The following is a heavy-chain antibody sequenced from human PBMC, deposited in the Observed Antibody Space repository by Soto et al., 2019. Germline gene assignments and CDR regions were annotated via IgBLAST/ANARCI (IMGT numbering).Heavy chain of an antibody. CDR2: IYYSGST. CDR1: GGSVSSGSYY. V-gene: IGHV4-61*01. Sequence: SETLSLTCTVSGGSVSSGSYYWSWIRQPPGKGLEWIGYIYYSGSTNYNPSLKSRVTISVDTSKNQFSLKLSSVNAADTAVYYCARDLGIAARTEYYYHGMDVWGQGTTVTVSS. J-gene: IGHJ6*02. CDR3: ARDLGIAARTEYYYHGMDV. D-gene: IGHD6-6*01.